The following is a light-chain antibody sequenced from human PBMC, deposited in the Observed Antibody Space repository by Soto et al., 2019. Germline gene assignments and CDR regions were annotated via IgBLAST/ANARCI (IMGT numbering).Light chain of an antibody. J-gene: IGKJ1*01. CDR1: QRVSTN. V-gene: IGKV3-15*01. CDR3: QQYNAWPPQT. CDR2: DAS. Sequence: EMLMTQSPATLSVSPGETATLSCRASQRVSTNLAWYQQKPGQVPRLLIYDASTRATGIPARFSGSGSGTEFSLTISSLQSEDFAVYYCQQYNAWPPQTFGQGTKVEIK.